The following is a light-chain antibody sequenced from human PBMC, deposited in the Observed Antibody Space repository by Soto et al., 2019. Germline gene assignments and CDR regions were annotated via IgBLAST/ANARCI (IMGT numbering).Light chain of an antibody. J-gene: IGLJ2*01. Sequence: QSALAQPPSASGSPGQSVTISCTGSGSDIGAYNFVSWYQQHPGKAPKLMIYDVSNRPSGISNRFSGSKSGNTASLTISGLQAEDEADYYCSSFTISRNTVIFGGGTQLTVL. CDR2: DVS. CDR1: GSDIGAYNF. CDR3: SSFTISRNTVI. V-gene: IGLV2-14*03.